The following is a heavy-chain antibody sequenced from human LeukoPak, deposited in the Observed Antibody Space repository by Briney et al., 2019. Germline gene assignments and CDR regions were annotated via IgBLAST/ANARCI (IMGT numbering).Heavy chain of an antibody. Sequence: GASVKVSCKASGYTFTSYGISWVRQAPGQGLEWMGWISAYNGNTNYAQKLQSRVTMTTDTSTSTAYMELRSLRSDDTAVYYCARRSTMIEPEPFDYWGQGTLVTVSS. CDR1: GYTFTSYG. CDR2: ISAYNGNT. V-gene: IGHV1-18*01. CDR3: ARRSTMIEPEPFDY. D-gene: IGHD3-22*01. J-gene: IGHJ4*02.